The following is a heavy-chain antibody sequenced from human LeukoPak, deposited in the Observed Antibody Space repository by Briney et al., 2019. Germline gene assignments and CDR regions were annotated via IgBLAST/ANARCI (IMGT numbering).Heavy chain of an antibody. V-gene: IGHV3-48*02. D-gene: IGHD3-16*01. Sequence: GGSLRLSCAASGFTFSGSAMNWVRQAPGKGLEWISSISSTGSTIYYADSLKGRSTISRDNAKNSLYLQMNSLRDEDTAVYYCAKSLVSDSWGQGTLVTVSS. CDR1: GFTFSGSA. J-gene: IGHJ4*02. CDR2: ISSTGSTI. CDR3: AKSLVSDS.